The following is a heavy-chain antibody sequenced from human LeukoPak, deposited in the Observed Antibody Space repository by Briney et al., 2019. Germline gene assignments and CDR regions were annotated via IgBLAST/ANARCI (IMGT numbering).Heavy chain of an antibody. J-gene: IGHJ4*02. V-gene: IGHV3-7*01. CDR2: INHNRNVN. Sequence: GGSLRLSCAASGFTFSSYWMNWASQAPGKGREWVASINHNRNVNYYVDSVNGRFTISRDNAKNSLYLQMNSLRADDTAVYYCARDGGYCSSTTCPSTTPFDFWGQGTLVTVSS. CDR3: ARDGGYCSSTTCPSTTPFDF. CDR1: GFTFSSYW. D-gene: IGHD2-2*01.